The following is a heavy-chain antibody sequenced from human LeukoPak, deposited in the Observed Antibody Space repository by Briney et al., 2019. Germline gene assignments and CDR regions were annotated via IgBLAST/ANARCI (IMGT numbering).Heavy chain of an antibody. Sequence: ASVKVSCKASGYTFTGYYMHWVRQAPGQGLEWMGWINPNSGGTNYAQKFQGRVTMTRDTSITTAYMELSRLKSDDTAGHYCARGGYTGTEKPNDYWGQGALFTVSS. CDR3: ARGGYTGTEKPNDY. V-gene: IGHV1-2*02. J-gene: IGHJ4*02. CDR2: INPNSGGT. D-gene: IGHD1-26*01. CDR1: GYTFTGYY.